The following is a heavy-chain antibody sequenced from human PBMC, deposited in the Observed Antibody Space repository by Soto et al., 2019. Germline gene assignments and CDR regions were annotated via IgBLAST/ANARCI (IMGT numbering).Heavy chain of an antibody. Sequence: PGGSLRLSCAASGFTFSKYAMNWVRQAPGQGLEWVSSISSRSTYIYYADSVKGRITISRDNAKNSLYLQMNSLRAEDTAVYYCARDMVDSGSPGMDVWGQGTAVTVSS. V-gene: IGHV3-21*01. CDR1: GFTFSKYA. CDR3: ARDMVDSGSPGMDV. CDR2: ISSRSTYI. D-gene: IGHD3-10*01. J-gene: IGHJ6*02.